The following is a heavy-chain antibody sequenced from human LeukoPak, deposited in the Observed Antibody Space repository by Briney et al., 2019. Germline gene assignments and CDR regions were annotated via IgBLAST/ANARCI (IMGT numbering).Heavy chain of an antibody. CDR2: ISSSSSYI. V-gene: IGHV3-21*01. Sequence: GGSLRLSCAASGFTFSSYSMNWVRQAPGKGLEWVSSISSSSSYIYYADSVKGRFTISRDNAKNSLYLQMNSLRAEDTAVYYCAKGYDFWSGGIDYWGQRTLVTVSS. D-gene: IGHD3-3*01. CDR3: AKGYDFWSGGIDY. CDR1: GFTFSSYS. J-gene: IGHJ4*02.